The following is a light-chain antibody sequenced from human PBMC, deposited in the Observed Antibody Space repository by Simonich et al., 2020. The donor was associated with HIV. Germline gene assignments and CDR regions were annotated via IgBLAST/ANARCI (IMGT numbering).Light chain of an antibody. CDR3: VLYMGSGISV. CDR2: STH. CDR1: SGSVSTSYY. Sequence: QTVVTQEPSFSVSPGGTVTLTFGLSSGSVSTSYYPSWYPQTPGQAPRTLIYSTHTRSSGVPDRFSGSILGNKAALTITGAQADDESDYYCVLYMGSGISVFGGGTKLTVL. V-gene: IGLV8-61*01. J-gene: IGLJ3*02.